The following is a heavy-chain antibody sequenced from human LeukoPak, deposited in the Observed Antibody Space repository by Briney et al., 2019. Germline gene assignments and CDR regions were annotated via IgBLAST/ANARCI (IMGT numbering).Heavy chain of an antibody. J-gene: IGHJ3*02. CDR3: ARVQYYYDNSGYYLGAFDI. Sequence: SETLSLTCTVSGGSISSSSYYWGWIRQPPGKGLEWIGSIYYSGSTYYNPSLKSRVTMSVDNSKNQFSLKLSSVTAADTAVYYCARVQYYYDNSGYYLGAFDIWGQGTMVTVSS. CDR1: GGSISSSSYY. V-gene: IGHV4-39*07. CDR2: IYYSGST. D-gene: IGHD3-22*01.